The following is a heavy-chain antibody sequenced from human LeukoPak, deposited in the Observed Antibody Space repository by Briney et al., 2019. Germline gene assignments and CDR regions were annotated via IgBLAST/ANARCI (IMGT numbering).Heavy chain of an antibody. J-gene: IGHJ4*02. Sequence: GGSLRLSCAASGFTFSDYYMSWIRQAPGKGLEWVSYISSSGSTIYYADSVKGRFTISRDNAKNSLYLQMNSLRAEDTAVYYCAKEPRRYFDWLLRWGQGTLVTVSS. CDR3: AKEPRRYFDWLLR. V-gene: IGHV3-11*01. CDR1: GFTFSDYY. D-gene: IGHD3-9*01. CDR2: ISSSGSTI.